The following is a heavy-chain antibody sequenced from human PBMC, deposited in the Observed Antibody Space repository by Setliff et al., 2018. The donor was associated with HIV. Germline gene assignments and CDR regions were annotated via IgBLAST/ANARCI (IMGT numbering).Heavy chain of an antibody. CDR2: IVGTGIGT. V-gene: IGHV3-23*01. CDR1: GLTFSTYA. J-gene: IGHJ4*02. D-gene: IGHD3-22*01. CDR3: ARASYYYDSSGWVDY. Sequence: SLRLSCAASGLTFSTYAMSWVRQAPGKGLEWVSSIVGTGIGTYYADSVKGRFTISRDNSKNTLYLQMNSLRAEDTAVYYCARASYYYDSSGWVDYWGQGTLVTVSS.